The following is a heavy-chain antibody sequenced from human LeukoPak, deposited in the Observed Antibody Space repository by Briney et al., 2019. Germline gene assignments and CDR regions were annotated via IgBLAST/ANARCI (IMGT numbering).Heavy chain of an antibody. CDR2: IYYSGST. V-gene: IGHV4-59*01. D-gene: IGHD3-10*01. CDR1: GGSISSYY. Sequence: SETLSLTCTVSGGSISSYYWSWIRQPPGKGLEWIGYIYYSGSTNYNPPLKSRVTISVDTSKNQFSLKLSSVTAADTAVYYCARGDYYGSGSYPDYWGQGTLVTVSS. J-gene: IGHJ4*02. CDR3: ARGDYYGSGSYPDY.